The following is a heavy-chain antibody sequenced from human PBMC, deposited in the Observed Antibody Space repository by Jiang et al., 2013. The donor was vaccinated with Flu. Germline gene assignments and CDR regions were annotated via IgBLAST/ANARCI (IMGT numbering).Heavy chain of an antibody. Sequence: TSQTLSLTCAISGDSVSSNSAAWNWIRQSPSRGLEWLGRTYYRSKWYNDYAVSVKSRITINPDTSKNQFSLQLNSVTPEDTAVYYCARGRDYYDSSGLFDYWGQGTLVTVSS. J-gene: IGHJ4*02. CDR1: GDSVSSNSAA. V-gene: IGHV6-1*01. CDR2: TYYRSKWYN. CDR3: ARGRDYYDSSGLFDY. D-gene: IGHD3-22*01.